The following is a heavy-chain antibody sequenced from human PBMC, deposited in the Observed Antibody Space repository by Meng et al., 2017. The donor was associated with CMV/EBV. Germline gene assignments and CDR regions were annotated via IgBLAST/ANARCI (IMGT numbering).Heavy chain of an antibody. D-gene: IGHD3-10*01. Sequence: GGSLRLSCAASGFTLSSYWMSWVRQAPGKGLEWVANIKQDGSEKYYVDSVKGRFTISRANAKNSLYLQMNRLRAEDTAVYYCARDLLRGYHYGMDVWGQGTTVTVSS. V-gene: IGHV3-7*01. CDR3: ARDLLRGYHYGMDV. CDR2: IKQDGSEK. J-gene: IGHJ6*02. CDR1: GFTLSSYW.